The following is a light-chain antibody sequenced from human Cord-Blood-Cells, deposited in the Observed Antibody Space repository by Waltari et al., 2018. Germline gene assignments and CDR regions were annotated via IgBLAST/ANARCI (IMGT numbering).Light chain of an antibody. J-gene: IGKJ4*01. Sequence: EIVLTQSPATLSLSPGGRATLSCMSSQSVSSYLAWYQQKPGQAPRLLIYDASNRATGIPARFSGSGSGTDFTLTISSLEPEDFAVYYCQQRSNWLTFGGGTKVEIK. V-gene: IGKV3-11*01. CDR3: QQRSNWLT. CDR1: QSVSSY. CDR2: DAS.